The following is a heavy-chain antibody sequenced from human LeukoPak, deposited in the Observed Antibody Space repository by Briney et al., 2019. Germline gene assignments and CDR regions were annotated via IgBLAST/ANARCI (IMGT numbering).Heavy chain of an antibody. CDR2: INPSGGST. Sequence: ASVKVSCKASGYTFTSYYMHWVRQAPGQGLEWMGIINPSGGSTSYAQKFRGRVTMTRDTSTSTVYMELSSLKSEDTAVYYCARGEDIVVVPAAMIPWFDPWGQGTLVTVSS. J-gene: IGHJ5*02. V-gene: IGHV1-46*01. CDR3: ARGEDIVVVPAAMIPWFDP. CDR1: GYTFTSYY. D-gene: IGHD2-2*01.